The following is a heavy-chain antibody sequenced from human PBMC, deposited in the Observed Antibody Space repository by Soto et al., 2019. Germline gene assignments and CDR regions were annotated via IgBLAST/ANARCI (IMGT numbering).Heavy chain of an antibody. V-gene: IGHV3-48*01. CDR2: ISSSSSTI. CDR3: TTDSYSTMIVVRFDY. D-gene: IGHD3-22*01. J-gene: IGHJ4*01. CDR1: GFTFSSYS. Sequence: GGSLRLSCAASGFTFSSYSMNWFRQAPGKGLEWVSYISSSSSTIYYADSVKGRFTISRDNAKNSLYLQMNSLRAEDTAVYYCTTDSYSTMIVVRFDYWGHGTLVTVSS.